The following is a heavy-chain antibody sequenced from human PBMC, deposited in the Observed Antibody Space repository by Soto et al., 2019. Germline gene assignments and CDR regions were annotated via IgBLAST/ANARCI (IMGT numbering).Heavy chain of an antibody. D-gene: IGHD1-26*01. CDR1: GFTFSSYA. Sequence: EVQLLESGGGLVQPGGSLRLSCAASGFTFSSYAMRWVRQAPGKGLEWVSAISGSGGSTYYADSVKGRFTISRDNSKNSLYLRMNSLRAGYTAVYYCARRGSGSDFHYWGQGTLVTVSS. CDR2: ISGSGGST. CDR3: ARRGSGSDFHY. V-gene: IGHV3-23*01. J-gene: IGHJ4*02.